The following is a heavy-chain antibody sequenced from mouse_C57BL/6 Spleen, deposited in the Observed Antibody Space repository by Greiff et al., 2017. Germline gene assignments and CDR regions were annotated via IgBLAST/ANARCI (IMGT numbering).Heavy chain of an antibody. D-gene: IGHD1-1*01. Sequence: VQLQQPGAELVMPGASVKLSCKASGYTFTSYWMHWVKQRPGQGLEWIGEIDPSDSYTNYNQKFKGKSTLTVDKSSSTAYMQLSSLTSEDSAVYDCARGRDYYGSSYWYFEVWGTGTTVTVSS. V-gene: IGHV1-69*01. J-gene: IGHJ1*03. CDR2: IDPSDSYT. CDR1: GYTFTSYW. CDR3: ARGRDYYGSSYWYFEV.